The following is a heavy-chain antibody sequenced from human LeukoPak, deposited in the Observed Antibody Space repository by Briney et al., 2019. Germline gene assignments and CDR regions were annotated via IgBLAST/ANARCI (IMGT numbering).Heavy chain of an antibody. Sequence: GGSLRLSCAASGYTFSRYGMHWVRQAPDEGVVWVAFIRYDGSNKYYADSVKGRFTISRDNSKNTLYLQMNSLRAEDTAVYYCAKLTYGDYVPVDYWGQGTLVTVSS. J-gene: IGHJ4*02. CDR2: IRYDGSNK. CDR1: GYTFSRYG. D-gene: IGHD4-17*01. CDR3: AKLTYGDYVPVDY. V-gene: IGHV3-30*02.